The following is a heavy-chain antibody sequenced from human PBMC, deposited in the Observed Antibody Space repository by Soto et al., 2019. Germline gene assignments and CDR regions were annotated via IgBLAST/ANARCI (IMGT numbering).Heavy chain of an antibody. CDR2: IRGARGSGDDT. CDR1: GFTISDYA. J-gene: IGHJ3*01. CDR3: AKDRRFPDDVFDV. V-gene: IGHV3-23*01. Sequence: GGSLRLSCAVSGFTISDYAMSWVRQAPGKGLEWVSAIRGARGSGDDTWYADSVKGRSTISRDNSKKTLYLQMNSLRAVDTALYYCAKDRRFPDDVFDVWGKGTLVTVSS.